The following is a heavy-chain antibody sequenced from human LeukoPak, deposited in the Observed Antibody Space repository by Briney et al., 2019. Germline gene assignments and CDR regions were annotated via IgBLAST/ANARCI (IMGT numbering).Heavy chain of an antibody. V-gene: IGHV4-59*01. CDR3: ARGSGRDAFDI. Sequence: SETLSLTCTVSGGSISNYYWSWIRQPPGKGLEWIGYIYYSGSTNYNPSLKSRVTFSLDTSKNQISLKLSSVTAADTAVYYCARGSGRDAFDIWGQGTMVTVSS. J-gene: IGHJ3*02. CDR2: IYYSGST. D-gene: IGHD3-10*01. CDR1: GGSISNYY.